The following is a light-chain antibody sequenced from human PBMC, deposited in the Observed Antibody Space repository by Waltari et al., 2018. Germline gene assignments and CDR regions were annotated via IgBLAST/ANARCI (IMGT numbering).Light chain of an antibody. CDR2: LGS. V-gene: IGKV2-28*01. J-gene: IGKJ4*01. Sequence: DIVMTQSPLALPVSPGEPASLSCRSSQSLLHSNGYNYLDWYLQKPGQSPQLLIYLGSNRASGVPDRFSGSGSGTDFTLKISRVEAEDVGVYYCMQALQTPLTFGGGTKVEIK. CDR1: QSLLHSNGYNY. CDR3: MQALQTPLT.